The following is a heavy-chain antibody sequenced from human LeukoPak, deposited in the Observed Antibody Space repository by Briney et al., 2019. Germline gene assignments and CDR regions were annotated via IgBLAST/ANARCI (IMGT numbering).Heavy chain of an antibody. D-gene: IGHD1-26*01. CDR2: MKSKSDGGTA. Sequence: GGSLRLSCVASGFTLCYSWMSWVREAPGKGLEWVGRMKSKSDGGTADYAAVVKARFIISRDDSKDTLYLQMNSLKTEDTGIYYCAEFNTRDAFEIWGQGTMVTVS. CDR3: AEFNTRDAFEI. J-gene: IGHJ3*02. CDR1: GFTLCYSW. V-gene: IGHV3-15*01.